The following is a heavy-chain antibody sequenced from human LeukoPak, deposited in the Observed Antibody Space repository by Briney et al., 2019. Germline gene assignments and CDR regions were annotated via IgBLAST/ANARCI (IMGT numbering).Heavy chain of an antibody. CDR2: IHYGGST. D-gene: IGHD6-6*01. J-gene: IGHJ4*02. CDR1: GGSISSTSHF. V-gene: IGHV4-39*02. CDR3: ARESGSSSSFDY. Sequence: SETMSLTCTVSGGSISSTSHFWGWIRQSPGKGLEWVGSIHYGGSTYYNPSHKSRVTISADTSKNQFSLKLSSVTAADTAVYYCARESGSSSSFDYWGQGTPVTVSS.